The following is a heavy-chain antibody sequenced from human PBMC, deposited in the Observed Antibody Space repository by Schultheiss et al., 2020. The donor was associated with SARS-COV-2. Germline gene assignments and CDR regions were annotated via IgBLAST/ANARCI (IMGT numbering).Heavy chain of an antibody. V-gene: IGHV4-59*12. Sequence: SETLSLTCTVSGGSISSYYWSWIRQPPGKGLEWIGYIYYSGSTDYNPSLKSRVTISVDTSKNQFSLKLSSVTAADTAVYYCARGYAPTSFDYWGQGTLVTVSS. CDR2: IYYSGST. J-gene: IGHJ4*02. D-gene: IGHD5-12*01. CDR3: ARGYAPTSFDY. CDR1: GGSISSYY.